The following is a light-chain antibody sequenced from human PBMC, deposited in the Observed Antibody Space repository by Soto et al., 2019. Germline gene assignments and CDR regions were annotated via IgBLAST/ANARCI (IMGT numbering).Light chain of an antibody. CDR3: MQGTHWPYT. J-gene: IGKJ2*01. Sequence: DVVMTQSPLSLPVTLGQPASISCRSSQSLVFSDGNTYLSWFHQRPGQSPRRLIYNVSNRDSGVRDRFSGSGSGTDFTLKISRMEAEDVGVYYCMQGTHWPYTFGQGTKLEIK. CDR1: QSLVFSDGNTY. V-gene: IGKV2-30*01. CDR2: NVS.